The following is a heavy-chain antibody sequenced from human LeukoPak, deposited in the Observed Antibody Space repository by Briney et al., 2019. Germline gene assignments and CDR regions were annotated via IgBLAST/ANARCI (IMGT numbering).Heavy chain of an antibody. CDR2: IIPIFGTA. CDR1: GGTFSSYA. D-gene: IGHD3-22*01. Sequence: ASVKVSCKASGGTFSSYAISWVRQAPGQGLEWMGGIIPIFGTANHAQKFQGRVTITADKSTSTAYMELSSLRSEDTAVYYCGSTYDSSGYPDYWGQGTLVTVSS. V-gene: IGHV1-69*06. J-gene: IGHJ4*02. CDR3: GSTYDSSGYPDY.